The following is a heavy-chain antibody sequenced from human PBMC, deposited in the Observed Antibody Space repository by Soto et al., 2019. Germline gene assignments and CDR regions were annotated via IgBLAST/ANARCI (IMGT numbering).Heavy chain of an antibody. CDR2: IIPAIGTP. V-gene: IGHV1-69*01. CDR1: GGTFSSVA. CDR3: ARDYGRQAPGL. D-gene: IGHD3-10*01. Sequence: QVQLVQSGSEVKKPGSSVKVSCKVSGGTFSSVAISWVRQAPGQGLEWIGGIIPAIGTPDHAPNVRGRFTITADESTSTAYSELSSLTSNDTAAYFCARDYGRQAPGLWGQGTKVTVSS. J-gene: IGHJ3*01.